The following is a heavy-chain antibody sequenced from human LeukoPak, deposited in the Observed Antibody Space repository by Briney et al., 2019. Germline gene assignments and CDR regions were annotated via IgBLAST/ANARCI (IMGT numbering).Heavy chain of an antibody. CDR2: IKQDGSEK. CDR1: GFTFSSYW. V-gene: IGHV3-7*01. J-gene: IGHJ4*02. Sequence: GGSLRLSCAASGFTFSSYWMSWVRQAPGKGLEWVANIKQDGSEKYYVDSVKGRFTISRDNAKNSLYLQMNSLRAEDTAVYYCARVSGWYAPAYFDYWGQGTLVTVSS. CDR3: ARVSGWYAPAYFDY. D-gene: IGHD6-19*01.